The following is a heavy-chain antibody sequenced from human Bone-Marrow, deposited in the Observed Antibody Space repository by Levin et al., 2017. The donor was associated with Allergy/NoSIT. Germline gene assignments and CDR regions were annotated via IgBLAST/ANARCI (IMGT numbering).Heavy chain of an antibody. D-gene: IGHD6-19*01. CDR1: GFTFNDYT. CDR2: ISWDASTT. V-gene: IGHV3-43*01. Sequence: PGGSLRLSCAASGFTFNDYTMHWVRQAPQRGLEWVSLISWDASTTYYADSVRGRFTISRDNSKNALYLQMNSLPTEDTALYYCAKDLRHRIAVTGNSEYWGQGTLVTVSS. J-gene: IGHJ4*02. CDR3: AKDLRHRIAVTGNSEY.